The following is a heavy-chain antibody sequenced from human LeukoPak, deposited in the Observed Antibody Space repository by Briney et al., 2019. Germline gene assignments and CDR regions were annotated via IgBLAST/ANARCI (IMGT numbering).Heavy chain of an antibody. CDR3: ARRHQGYYYDSSGYLDDY. CDR2: INTYTGNT. V-gene: IGHV7-4-1*02. D-gene: IGHD3-22*01. J-gene: IGHJ4*02. CDR1: GYTFTSYA. Sequence: ASVKVSCKASGYTFTSYAMNWVRQAPGQGLEWMGCINTYTGNTTYAQGFTGRFVFSLDTSVSTAYLLISTLKAEDTAMYYCARRHQGYYYDSSGYLDDYWGQGTLVTVSS.